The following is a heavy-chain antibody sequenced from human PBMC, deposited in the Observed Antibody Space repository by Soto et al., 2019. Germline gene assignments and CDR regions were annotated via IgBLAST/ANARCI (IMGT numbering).Heavy chain of an antibody. CDR2: IVVGSGNT. J-gene: IGHJ5*02. Sequence: ASVKVSCKASGFTFTSSAVQWVRQARGQRLEWIGWIVVGSGNTNYAQKFQERVTITRDMSTSTAYMELSSLRSEDTAVYYCAEISGYNLGVNWFDPWGQGTLVTVSS. D-gene: IGHD5-18*01. CDR1: GFTFTSSA. V-gene: IGHV1-58*01. CDR3: AEISGYNLGVNWFDP.